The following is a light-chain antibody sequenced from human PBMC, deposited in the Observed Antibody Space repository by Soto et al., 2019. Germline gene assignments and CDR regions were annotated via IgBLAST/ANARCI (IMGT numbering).Light chain of an antibody. Sequence: IVMTQSPATLSVSPGERATLSCRASQSVSSTLAWYQQKPGQAPRLLIYGASTRATGIPARFSGSGSGTEFTLTISSLQSEDFAVYYCQQYNNWPPYTFGQGNKLEIK. J-gene: IGKJ2*01. CDR1: QSVSST. V-gene: IGKV3-15*01. CDR2: GAS. CDR3: QQYNNWPPYT.